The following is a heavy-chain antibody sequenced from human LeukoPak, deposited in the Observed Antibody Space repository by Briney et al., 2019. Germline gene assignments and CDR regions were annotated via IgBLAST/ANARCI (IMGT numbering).Heavy chain of an antibody. D-gene: IGHD3-10*01. CDR2: INNSGST. Sequence: PSETLSLTCAVYGGSFSGYYWSWIRQPPGKGLEWVGVINNSGSTNYNTSLKSRVTISVATTKNQFSLTLSSVTAADTAVYYCAREITMVRGVIQYFDYWGQGTLVTVSS. CDR1: GGSFSGYY. J-gene: IGHJ4*02. V-gene: IGHV4-34*01. CDR3: AREITMVRGVIQYFDY.